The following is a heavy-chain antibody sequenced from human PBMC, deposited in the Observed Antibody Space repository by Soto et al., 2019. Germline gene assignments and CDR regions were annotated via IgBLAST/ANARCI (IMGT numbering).Heavy chain of an antibody. Sequence: EVQLVESGGGLVQPGGSLRLSYATSGFTFSSYWMSWVRQAPGKGLEWVATIKQEGSEKHYVDSVEGRFTISRDNAKDSLSLQRNSLRAEDTTIYYCARGCGRPSCPYYFDYWGQGTLVTVSS. CDR2: IKQEGSEK. D-gene: IGHD2-2*01. J-gene: IGHJ4*02. CDR1: GFTFSSYW. CDR3: ARGCGRPSCPYYFDY. V-gene: IGHV3-7*01.